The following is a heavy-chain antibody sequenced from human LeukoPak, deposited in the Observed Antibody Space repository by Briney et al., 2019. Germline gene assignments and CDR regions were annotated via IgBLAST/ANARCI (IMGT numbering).Heavy chain of an antibody. CDR3: AKVKFSANYYYGMDV. J-gene: IGHJ6*02. D-gene: IGHD3-3*01. V-gene: IGHV3-30*18. Sequence: GGSLRLSCAASGFTFSSYGMHWVRQAPGQGLEWVVVISYDGNNRYYADSVKGRFTISRDNSKNTLYLQMNSLSAEDTAVFYCAKVKFSANYYYGMDVWGQGTTVTVSS. CDR1: GFTFSSYG. CDR2: ISYDGNNR.